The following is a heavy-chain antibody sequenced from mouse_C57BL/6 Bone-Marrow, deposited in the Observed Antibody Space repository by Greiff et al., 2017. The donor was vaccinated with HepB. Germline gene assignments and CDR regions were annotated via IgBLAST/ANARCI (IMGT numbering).Heavy chain of an antibody. V-gene: IGHV1-72*01. J-gene: IGHJ1*03. CDR1: GYTFTSYW. Sequence: QVQLKESGAELVKPGASVKLSCKASGYTFTSYWMHWVKQRPGRGLEWIGRIDPNSGGTKYNEKFKSKATLTVDKPSSTAYMQLSSLTSEDSAVYYCARSDGNSRYWYFDVWGTGTTVTVSS. CDR2: IDPNSGGT. CDR3: ARSDGNSRYWYFDV. D-gene: IGHD2-1*01.